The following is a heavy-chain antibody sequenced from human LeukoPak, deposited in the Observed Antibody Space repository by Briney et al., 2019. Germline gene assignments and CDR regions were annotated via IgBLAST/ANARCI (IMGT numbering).Heavy chain of an antibody. CDR2: INTNTGNP. CDR3: ARESSWFGEQAENWFDP. D-gene: IGHD3-10*01. CDR1: GYTFTSYA. V-gene: IGHV7-4-1*02. J-gene: IGHJ5*02. Sequence: ASVKVSCKASGYTFTSYAMSWVRQAPGQGLEWMGWINTNTGNPTYAQGFTGRFVFSLDTSVSTAYLQISSLKAEDTAVYYCARESSWFGEQAENWFDPWGQGTLVTVSS.